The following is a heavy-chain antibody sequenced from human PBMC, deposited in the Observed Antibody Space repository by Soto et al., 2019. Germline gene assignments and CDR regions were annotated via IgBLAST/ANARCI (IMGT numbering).Heavy chain of an antibody. J-gene: IGHJ5*02. CDR2: IYHSGST. D-gene: IGHD5-18*01. CDR3: ARGKGTAMVDNWFDP. CDR1: GGSISSSNW. Sequence: SETLSLTCAVSGGSISSSNWWSWVRQPPGKGLEWIGEIYHSGSTNYNPSLKSRVTISVDKSKNQFSLKLSSVTAADTAVYYCARGKGTAMVDNWFDPWGQGTLVTVSS. V-gene: IGHV4-4*02.